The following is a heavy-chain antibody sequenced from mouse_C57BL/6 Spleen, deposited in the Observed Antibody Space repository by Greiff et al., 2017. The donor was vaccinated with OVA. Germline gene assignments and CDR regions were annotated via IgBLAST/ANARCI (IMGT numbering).Heavy chain of an antibody. CDR2: IDPSDSYT. Sequence: QVQLQQPGAELVMPGASVKLSCKASGYTFTSYWMHWVKQRPGQGLEWIGEIDPSDSYTNYNQKFKGKSTLTVDKSSSTAYMQLSSLTSEDSAVYYCARDGSSYFDVWGTGTTVTVSS. J-gene: IGHJ1*03. CDR3: ARDGSSYFDV. V-gene: IGHV1-69*01. CDR1: GYTFTSYW. D-gene: IGHD1-1*01.